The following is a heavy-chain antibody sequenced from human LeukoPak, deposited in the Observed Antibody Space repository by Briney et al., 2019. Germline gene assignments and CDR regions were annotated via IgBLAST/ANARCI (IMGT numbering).Heavy chain of an antibody. CDR3: ARDMLAVPSNWFDP. J-gene: IGHJ5*02. V-gene: IGHV1-46*01. D-gene: IGHD2-8*01. Sequence: ASVKVSCKASGYTFTSYYIHWVRQAPGQGLEWMGVINPSGGGTSYAQKFQGRVTMTRDTSTGTVYMDLRSLRSEDTAVYFCARDMLAVPSNWFDPWGQGTLVTVSS. CDR1: GYTFTSYY. CDR2: INPSGGGT.